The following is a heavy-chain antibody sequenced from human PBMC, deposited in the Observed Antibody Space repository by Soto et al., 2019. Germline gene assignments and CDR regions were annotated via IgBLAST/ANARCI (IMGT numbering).Heavy chain of an antibody. CDR3: ARMSYFYDPWYFDL. Sequence: QLQESGPGLVMPSQTLSLTCTVSGASINNNDYYWSWIRQTPGKGLEWSGYVYYSGSTDYIPSLKSRLYMSIDKSQNQFTLKLNSVTAADTATYYCARMSYFYDPWYFDLWGRGTLVTVSS. D-gene: IGHD3-22*01. J-gene: IGHJ2*01. CDR1: GASINNNDYY. V-gene: IGHV4-30-4*01. CDR2: VYYSGST.